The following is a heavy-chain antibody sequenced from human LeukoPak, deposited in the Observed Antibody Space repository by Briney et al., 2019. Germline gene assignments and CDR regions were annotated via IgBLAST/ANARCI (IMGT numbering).Heavy chain of an antibody. CDR2: IIPIFGTA. V-gene: IGHV1-69*13. CDR3: ARDHSSGYLGYYFDY. Sequence: SVKVSCKASGGTFSSYAISWVRQVPGQRLEWMGGIIPIFGTANYAQKFQGRVTITADESTSTAYMELSSLRSEDTAVYYCARDHSSGYLGYYFDYWGQGTLVTVSS. D-gene: IGHD3-22*01. J-gene: IGHJ4*02. CDR1: GGTFSSYA.